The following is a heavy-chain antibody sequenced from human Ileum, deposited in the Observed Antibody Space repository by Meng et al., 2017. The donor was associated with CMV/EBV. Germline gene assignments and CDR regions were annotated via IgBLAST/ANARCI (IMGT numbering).Heavy chain of an antibody. V-gene: IGHV3-23*01. Sequence: AAGFTVSDYAMAWVRRAPGKGLEWVSGISGSGDSTYYANSVKGRFTISRDNSKNTLFLQMNSLRAEDTALYSCAATPLTTTGWFDPWGQGTLVTVSS. CDR1: GFTVSDYA. CDR2: ISGSGDST. D-gene: IGHD2-8*02. J-gene: IGHJ5*02. CDR3: AATPLTTTGWFDP.